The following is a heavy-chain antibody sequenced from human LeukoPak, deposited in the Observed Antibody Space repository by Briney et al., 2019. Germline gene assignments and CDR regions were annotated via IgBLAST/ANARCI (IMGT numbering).Heavy chain of an antibody. J-gene: IGHJ4*02. CDR3: ARDTGCSGGTCYSFYDY. Sequence: GGSLRLSCAASGFTFSSYWMTWVRQAPGKGLEWVANIKQDGSEKYHVDSVKGRFTISRDNAKNSLYLQMNSLRAEDTAEYYCARDTGCSGGTCYSFYDYWGQGTLVTVSS. CDR2: IKQDGSEK. V-gene: IGHV3-7*01. CDR1: GFTFSSYW. D-gene: IGHD2-15*01.